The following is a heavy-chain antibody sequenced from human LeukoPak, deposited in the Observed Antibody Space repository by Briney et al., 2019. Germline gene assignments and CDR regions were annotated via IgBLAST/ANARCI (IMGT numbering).Heavy chain of an antibody. V-gene: IGHV3-43D*03. CDR3: AKDGSSSWDGWFDP. D-gene: IGHD6-13*01. J-gene: IGHJ5*02. CDR1: GFTFDDYA. CDR2: ISWDGGST. Sequence: GGSLRLSCAASGFTFDDYAMHWVRQAPGKGLEWVSLISWDGGSTYYADSVKGRFTISRDNSKNSLYLQMNSLRAEDTALYYCAKDGSSSWDGWFDPWGQGTLVTVSS.